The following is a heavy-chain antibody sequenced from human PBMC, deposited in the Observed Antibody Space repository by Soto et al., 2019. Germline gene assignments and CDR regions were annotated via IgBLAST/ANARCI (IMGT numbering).Heavy chain of an antibody. CDR3: ASSASPDAY. Sequence: EVQLVESGGGLVQPGGSLRLSCVASGFTFNSYSMNWVRQAPGKGLEWISYINSGSTSVFYADSVKGRFTISRDNAKNSRYLQRNSLRAEDTAVYYCASSASPDAYWGQGTLVTVSS. V-gene: IGHV3-48*01. D-gene: IGHD2-2*01. CDR1: GFTFNSYS. J-gene: IGHJ4*02. CDR2: INSGSTSV.